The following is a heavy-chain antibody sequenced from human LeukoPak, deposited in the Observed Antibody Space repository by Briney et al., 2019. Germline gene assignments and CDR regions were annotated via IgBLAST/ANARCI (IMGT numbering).Heavy chain of an antibody. V-gene: IGHV3-53*01. Sequence: GGSLRLSCAASGFTVSSNYMNWVRQAPGKGLEWVSVIYSGGSTYYADSVKGRFTISRDNSKNTLYLQMNSLRVEDAAVYYCARLVAGTEPYYHYYFMDVWGKGTTVTVSS. J-gene: IGHJ6*03. CDR2: IYSGGST. D-gene: IGHD6-19*01. CDR1: GFTVSSNY. CDR3: ARLVAGTEPYYHYYFMDV.